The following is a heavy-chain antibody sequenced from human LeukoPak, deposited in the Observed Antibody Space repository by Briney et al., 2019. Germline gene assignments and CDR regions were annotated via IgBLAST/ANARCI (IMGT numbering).Heavy chain of an antibody. Sequence: GGSLRLSCAASGFTFSSYGMHWVRQAPGKGLEWVAVIWYDGSNKYYADSVKGRFTVSRDNSKNTLYLQMNSLRAEDTAVYYCARVFSSGWCDYWGQGTLVTVSS. J-gene: IGHJ4*02. CDR1: GFTFSSYG. V-gene: IGHV3-33*01. CDR3: ARVFSSGWCDY. D-gene: IGHD6-19*01. CDR2: IWYDGSNK.